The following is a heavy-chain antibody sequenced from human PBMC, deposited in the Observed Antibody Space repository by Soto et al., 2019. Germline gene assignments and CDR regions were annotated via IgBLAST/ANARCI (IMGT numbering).Heavy chain of an antibody. CDR1: GFSFSSYG. CDR3: ARLKGGGNTGSGTFDY. Sequence: QVQLVESGGGVVQPGRSLRLSCTASGFSFSSYGMHWVRQAPGKGLEWVAVIWYNGNTKYYVDSVKGRFTISRDNSKNTLYLQMNSLRVEDTAIYYCARLKGGGNTGSGTFDYWGQGTLVTVSS. CDR2: IWYNGNTK. J-gene: IGHJ4*02. D-gene: IGHD1-26*01. V-gene: IGHV3-33*01.